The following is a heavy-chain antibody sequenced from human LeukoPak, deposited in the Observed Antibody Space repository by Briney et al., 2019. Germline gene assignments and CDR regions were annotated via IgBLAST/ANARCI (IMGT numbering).Heavy chain of an antibody. D-gene: IGHD1-1*01. V-gene: IGHV3-23*01. Sequence: GGSLRLSCAASGFTFSSYAMSWVRQAPGKGLEWVSAISGSGGSTYYADSVKGRFTISRDNSKNTLYLQMNSLRAEDTAVYYCAREPPGTTGTTRAFDYWGQGTLVTVSS. CDR1: GFTFSSYA. CDR3: AREPPGTTGTTRAFDY. J-gene: IGHJ4*02. CDR2: ISGSGGST.